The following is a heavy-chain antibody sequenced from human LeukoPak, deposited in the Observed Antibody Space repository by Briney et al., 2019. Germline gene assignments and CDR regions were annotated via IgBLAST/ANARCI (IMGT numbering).Heavy chain of an antibody. D-gene: IGHD3-22*01. CDR2: ISWNSGSI. Sequence: GGSLRLSCAASGFTFDDYAMHWVRQPPGKGLEWVSGISWNSGSIGYADSVKGRFTISRDNAKNSLYLQMNSLRAEDTALYYCAKDYYDSSGYHFDYWGQGTLVTVSS. J-gene: IGHJ4*02. V-gene: IGHV3-9*01. CDR3: AKDYYDSSGYHFDY. CDR1: GFTFDDYA.